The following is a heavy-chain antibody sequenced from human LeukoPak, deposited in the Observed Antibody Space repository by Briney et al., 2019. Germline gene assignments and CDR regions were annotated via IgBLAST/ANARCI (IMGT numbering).Heavy chain of an antibody. CDR2: IYRMGDLI. CDR1: GFTFSRSW. J-gene: IGHJ4*02. V-gene: IGHV3-74*01. CDR3: AKRGIMIRVVIFGFHKEAYYFDC. D-gene: IGHD3-10*01. Sequence: GGSLRLSCAASGFTFSRSWMHWVRQGPGRGLEWLSEIYRMGDLISYVASVEGRSTISRDNARNTMYLKMNSLRAEDTAVYYCAKRGIMIRVVIFGFHKEAYYFDCWGQGTLVTVSS.